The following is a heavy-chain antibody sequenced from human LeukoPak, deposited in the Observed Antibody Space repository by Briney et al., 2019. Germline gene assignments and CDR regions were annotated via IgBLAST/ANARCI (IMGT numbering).Heavy chain of an antibody. V-gene: IGHV4-4*07. D-gene: IGHD6-13*01. J-gene: IGHJ4*02. CDR1: GGSISSYY. Sequence: SETLSLACTVSGGSISSYYWSWIRQPAGKGLEWIGRIYTSGSTNYNPSLRSRVTMSVDTSKNQFSLKLSSVTAADTAVYYCARGIAAATFDYWGQGTLVTVSS. CDR3: ARGIAAATFDY. CDR2: IYTSGST.